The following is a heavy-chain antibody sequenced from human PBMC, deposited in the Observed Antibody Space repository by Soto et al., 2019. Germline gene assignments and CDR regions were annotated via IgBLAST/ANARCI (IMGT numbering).Heavy chain of an antibody. CDR1: GGSISSYY. CDR2: IYYSGST. J-gene: IGHJ4*02. CDR3: ARVTPPVYDSSGYYYND. V-gene: IGHV4-59*01. Sequence: SETLSLTXTVSGGSISSYYWSWIRQPPGKGLEWIGYIYYSGSTNYNPSLKSRVTISVDTSKNQFSLKLSSVTAADTAVYYCARVTPPVYDSSGYYYNDWGQGTLVTVSS. D-gene: IGHD3-22*01.